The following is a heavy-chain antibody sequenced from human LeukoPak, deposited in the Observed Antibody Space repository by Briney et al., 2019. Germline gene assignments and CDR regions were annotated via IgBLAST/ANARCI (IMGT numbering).Heavy chain of an antibody. V-gene: IGHV3-11*04. D-gene: IGHD3-22*01. Sequence: GDLRLSCAASGFTFSDYYMSWIRQAPGKGLEWVSYISSSGSTIYYADSLKGRFTISRDNAKNSLYLQMNSLRAEDTAVYYCAREIRDSSGYYYTHWGQGTLVTVSS. CDR1: GFTFSDYY. J-gene: IGHJ4*02. CDR2: ISSSGSTI. CDR3: AREIRDSSGYYYTH.